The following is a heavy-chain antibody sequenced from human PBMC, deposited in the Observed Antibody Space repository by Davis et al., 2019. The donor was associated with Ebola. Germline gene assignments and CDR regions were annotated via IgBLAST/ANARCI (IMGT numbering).Heavy chain of an antibody. D-gene: IGHD5-12*01. Sequence: SVKVSCKASGYTFTSYGISWVRQAPGQGLEWMGRIIPILGIANYAQKFQGRVTITADKSTSTAYMELSSLRSEDTAVYYCALDIVATTWGQGTLVTVSS. CDR3: ALDIVATT. J-gene: IGHJ4*02. V-gene: IGHV1-69*04. CDR2: IIPILGIA. CDR1: GYTFTSYG.